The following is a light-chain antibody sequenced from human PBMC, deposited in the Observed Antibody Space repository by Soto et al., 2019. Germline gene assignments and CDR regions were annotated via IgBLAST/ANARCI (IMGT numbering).Light chain of an antibody. CDR2: KAS. V-gene: IGKV1-5*03. J-gene: IGKJ1*01. Sequence: DIQMTQSPSTLSASVGDRVTITCRASQSINTWLAWYQQKPGKAPNLLIYKASSLHSGLPSRFSGSGSGTEFTLTISSQQPDDFATYYCQQYNSYSRTFGQGTKVVVK. CDR1: QSINTW. CDR3: QQYNSYSRT.